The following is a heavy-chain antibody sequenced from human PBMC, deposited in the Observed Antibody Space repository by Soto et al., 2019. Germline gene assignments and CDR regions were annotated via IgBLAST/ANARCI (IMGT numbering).Heavy chain of an antibody. CDR1: GFTFSSYA. CDR2: ISGSGGST. Sequence: EVQLLESGGGLVQPGGSLRLSCEASGFTFSSYAMSWVRQAPGKGLEWVSAISGSGGSTYYADSVKGRFTISRDNSKNTMYLQMNSLRAEDTAVYYCAKDLAGSSGFIDLGYFDYWGQGTLVTVSS. J-gene: IGHJ4*02. CDR3: AKDLAGSSGFIDLGYFDY. D-gene: IGHD6-19*01. V-gene: IGHV3-23*01.